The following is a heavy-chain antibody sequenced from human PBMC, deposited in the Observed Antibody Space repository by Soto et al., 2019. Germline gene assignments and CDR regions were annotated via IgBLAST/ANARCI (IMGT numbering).Heavy chain of an antibody. V-gene: IGHV1-8*01. CDR3: ARGPSYGYYYGMDV. CDR1: GYTFTSYD. J-gene: IGHJ6*04. D-gene: IGHD5-18*01. Sequence: ASVKVSCKASGYTFTSYDINWVRQATGQGLEWMGWMNPNSGNTGYAQKFQGRVTMTRNTSISTAYMELSSLRSEDTAVYYCARGPSYGYYYGMDVWGKGTKLNVSS. CDR2: MNPNSGNT.